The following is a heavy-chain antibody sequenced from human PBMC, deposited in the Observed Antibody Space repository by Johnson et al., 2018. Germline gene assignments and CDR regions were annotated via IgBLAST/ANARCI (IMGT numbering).Heavy chain of an antibody. J-gene: IGHJ3*02. CDR2: ISGSGVST. D-gene: IGHD3-22*01. CDR3: ERDPDYYDSNYAFDI. CDR1: GFTFSSYA. Sequence: VQLVESGGGLVQPGGSLRLSCAASGFTFSSYAMSWVRQAPGEGLEWVSTISGSGVSTYYADSVKGRFTISRDNAKNTLYLQMNSLRAEDTAVYYCERDPDYYDSNYAFDIWGQGTMVTVSS. V-gene: IGHV3-23*04.